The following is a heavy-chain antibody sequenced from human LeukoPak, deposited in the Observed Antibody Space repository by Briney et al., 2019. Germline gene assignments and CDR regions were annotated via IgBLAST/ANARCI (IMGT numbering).Heavy chain of an antibody. CDR1: GGTFSSYA. CDR3: ARETGWWESFDY. V-gene: IGHV1-69*05. CDR2: IIPIFGTA. Sequence: ASVKVSCKASGGTFSSYAISWVRQAPGQGLEWMGRIIPIFGTANYPQKFQGRVTITTDESTSTAYMELSSLRSEDTAVYYCARETGWWESFDYWGQGTLVTVSS. D-gene: IGHD1-26*01. J-gene: IGHJ4*02.